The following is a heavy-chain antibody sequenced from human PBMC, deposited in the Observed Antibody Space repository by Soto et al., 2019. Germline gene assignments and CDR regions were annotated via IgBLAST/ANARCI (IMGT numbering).Heavy chain of an antibody. CDR1: VGSISSGGYY. CDR2: IYYSGST. CDR3: AREGSAITGTTRAPWFDR. V-gene: IGHV4-31*03. J-gene: IGHJ5*02. Sequence: PSETLSLTCTVSVGSISSGGYYLSWIRQHPGKGLEWIGYIYYSGSTYYNPSLKSRVTISVETSKNQFSLKLSSVTAADTAAYYCAREGSAITGTTRAPWFDRWGQGTLVTVSS. D-gene: IGHD1-7*01.